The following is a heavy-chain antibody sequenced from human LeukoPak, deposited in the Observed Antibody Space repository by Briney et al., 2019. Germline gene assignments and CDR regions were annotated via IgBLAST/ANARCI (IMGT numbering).Heavy chain of an antibody. J-gene: IGHJ4*02. Sequence: ASVKVSCKASGYTFTSYYMHWVRQAPGQGLEWMGIINPSGGSTSYAQKLQGRVTMTTDTSTSTAYMELRSLRSDDTAVYYCARDLGIDYGSVDNWGQGTLVTVSS. D-gene: IGHD3-10*01. V-gene: IGHV1-46*01. CDR2: INPSGGST. CDR1: GYTFTSYY. CDR3: ARDLGIDYGSVDN.